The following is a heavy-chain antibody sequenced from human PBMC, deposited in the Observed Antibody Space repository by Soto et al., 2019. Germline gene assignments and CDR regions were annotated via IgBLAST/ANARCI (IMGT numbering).Heavy chain of an antibody. CDR3: ASGIQLWLRRINNGYSG. D-gene: IGHD5-18*01. CDR2: IIPMFGTA. J-gene: IGHJ4*02. V-gene: IGHV1-69*12. CDR1: GGTFSTYA. Sequence: QVQLVQSGAEVKKPESSVKVSCKAPGGTFSTYAISWVRQAPGQGLEWMGGIIPMFGTANYAQRFQDRVTITADEDTNTGYMEMSSLRSEDTAVYFCASGIQLWLRRINNGYSGWGQGTLVTVSS.